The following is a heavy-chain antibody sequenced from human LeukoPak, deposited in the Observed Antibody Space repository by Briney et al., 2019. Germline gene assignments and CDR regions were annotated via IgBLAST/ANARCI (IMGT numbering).Heavy chain of an antibody. CDR1: GGSISSYY. D-gene: IGHD6-19*01. Sequence: PSETLSLTCTVSGGSISSYYWRWIRQPPGKGLEWIGYIYYSGSTNYNPSLKSRVTISVDTSKNQFSLKLSSVTAADTAVYYCAREAGYSSGYYYFDYWGQGTLVTVSS. J-gene: IGHJ4*02. V-gene: IGHV4-59*01. CDR3: AREAGYSSGYYYFDY. CDR2: IYYSGST.